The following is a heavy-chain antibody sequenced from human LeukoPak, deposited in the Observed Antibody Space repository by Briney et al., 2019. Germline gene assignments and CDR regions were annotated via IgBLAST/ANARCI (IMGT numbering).Heavy chain of an antibody. J-gene: IGHJ4*02. CDR3: AKVGGYYYDY. CDR2: IKSKTDGGTR. CDR1: GLTFSNAW. D-gene: IGHD3-22*01. Sequence: TTGGSLRLSCEASGLTFSNAWMIWVRQAPGKGLEWVGRIKSKTDGGTRDYAAPVKGRFTISRDDSKNTAYLQMNSLKTEGTAVYYCAKVGGYYYDYWGQGTLVTVSS. V-gene: IGHV3-15*01.